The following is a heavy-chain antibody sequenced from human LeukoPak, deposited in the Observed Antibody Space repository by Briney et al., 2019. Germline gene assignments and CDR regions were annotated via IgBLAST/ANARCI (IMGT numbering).Heavy chain of an antibody. D-gene: IGHD2-2*01. V-gene: IGHV3-30*04. CDR3: ARASGDIVVVPAAMWGAFDI. J-gene: IGHJ3*02. Sequence: GGSLRLSCAASGFTFSSYAMHWVRQAPGKGLEWVAVISYDGSNKYYADSVKGRFTISRDNSKNTLYLQMNSLRAEDTAVYYCARASGDIVVVPAAMWGAFDIWGQGTMVTVSS. CDR1: GFTFSSYA. CDR2: ISYDGSNK.